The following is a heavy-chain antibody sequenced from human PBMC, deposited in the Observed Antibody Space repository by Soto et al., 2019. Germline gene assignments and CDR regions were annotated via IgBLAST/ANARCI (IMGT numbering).Heavy chain of an antibody. J-gene: IGHJ4*02. Sequence: ASVKVSCKASGYTFTNYHIHWVRQAPGQGPEYMGIINPSDGSTTYPQKFQGRVTMTGDTSTSTVYMELSSLRSDDTAVYYCARAGTSGSYNLDYWGQGTLVTVSS. D-gene: IGHD1-26*01. CDR2: INPSDGST. CDR1: GYTFTNYH. CDR3: ARAGTSGSYNLDY. V-gene: IGHV1-46*01.